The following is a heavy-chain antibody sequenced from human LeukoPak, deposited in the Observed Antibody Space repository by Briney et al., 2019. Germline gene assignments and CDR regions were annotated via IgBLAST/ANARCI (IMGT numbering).Heavy chain of an antibody. CDR2: ISNDGSNT. V-gene: IGHV3-30*03. J-gene: IGHJ3*02. Sequence: PGRFLRLSCAASGFTFRSYGMQWVRQAPGKGLEWVALISNDGSNTYYADSVKGRFTISRDNSKNTLYLQMNSPRAEDTAVYYCARRFYDSSGSDAFDIWGQGTMVTVSS. CDR3: ARRFYDSSGSDAFDI. CDR1: GFTFRSYG. D-gene: IGHD3-22*01.